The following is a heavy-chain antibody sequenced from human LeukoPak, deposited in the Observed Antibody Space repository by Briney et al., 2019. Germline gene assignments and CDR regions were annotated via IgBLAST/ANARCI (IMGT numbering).Heavy chain of an antibody. Sequence: GGSLRLSCAASGFTFSRYWMHWVRQAPGKGLVWVSRMNTDGTRIDYADPVKGRFTISRDNAKDTLYLQMNSLGVEDTAVYFCASDFTGRDDYWGQGTLVSVSS. J-gene: IGHJ4*02. D-gene: IGHD2-8*02. CDR3: ASDFTGRDDY. CDR2: MNTDGTRI. CDR1: GFTFSRYW. V-gene: IGHV3-74*01.